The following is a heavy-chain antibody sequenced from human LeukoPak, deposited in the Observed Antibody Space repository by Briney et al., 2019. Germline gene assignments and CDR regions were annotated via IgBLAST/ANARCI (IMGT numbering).Heavy chain of an antibody. CDR2: IWYDGSNK. CDR3: AKDQGDPLVVPAALSYYFDY. D-gene: IGHD2-2*01. J-gene: IGHJ4*02. V-gene: IGHV3-33*06. CDR1: RFNFSSYG. Sequence: GGSLRLSCAASRFNFSSYGMHWVRQAPGKGLEWVAVIWYDGSNKYYADSVKGRFTISRDNSKNTLFLRMNSLTAEDTAVYYFAKDQGDPLVVPAALSYYFDYWGQGTLVTVSS.